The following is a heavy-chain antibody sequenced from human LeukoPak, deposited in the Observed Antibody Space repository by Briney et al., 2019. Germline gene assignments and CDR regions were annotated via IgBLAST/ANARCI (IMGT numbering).Heavy chain of an antibody. V-gene: IGHV3-23*01. J-gene: IGHJ4*02. Sequence: GGSLRLSCAASGFTFSSYAMSWVRQAPGKGLEWVSAISGSGGSTYYADSVKGRFTISRDNSKNTLYLQMNSPRAEDTAVYYCAIPYCSSTSCYGGFDYWGQGTLVTVSS. CDR1: GFTFSSYA. D-gene: IGHD2-2*01. CDR3: AIPYCSSTSCYGGFDY. CDR2: ISGSGGST.